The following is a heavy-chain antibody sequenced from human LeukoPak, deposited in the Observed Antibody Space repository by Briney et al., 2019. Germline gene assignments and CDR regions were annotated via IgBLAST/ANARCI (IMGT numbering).Heavy chain of an antibody. CDR1: GDSVSINSSA. CDR2: TYYKSHWYN. V-gene: IGHV6-1*01. J-gene: IGHJ4*02. CDR3: TRSPNYGYTVFDY. Sequence: SQTLSLNFAITGDSVSINSSAWSWVRQSPSRGLEWLGRTYYKSHWYNDYAVSVKSRIAIDPDTSKNQFSLHLNSVTPEDTAVYYCTRSPNYGYTVFDYSCRGNLVAVSS. D-gene: IGHD5-18*01.